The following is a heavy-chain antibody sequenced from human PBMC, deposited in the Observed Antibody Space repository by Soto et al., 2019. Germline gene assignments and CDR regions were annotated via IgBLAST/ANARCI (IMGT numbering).Heavy chain of an antibody. Sequence: EWQRLDSGGGLAQPGGSLRLSCAAAGFTFGNYAMNWVRHAPWKGLEWVSTVSGNGAVTYYADSVKGRFTISRDNSRSTLYLQMNNLRAEDTAIYFCAKVPASLKTFDYWGQGTLVTVSS. CDR2: VSGNGAVT. CDR3: AKVPASLKTFDY. V-gene: IGHV3-23*01. D-gene: IGHD2-2*01. CDR1: GFTFGNYA. J-gene: IGHJ4*02.